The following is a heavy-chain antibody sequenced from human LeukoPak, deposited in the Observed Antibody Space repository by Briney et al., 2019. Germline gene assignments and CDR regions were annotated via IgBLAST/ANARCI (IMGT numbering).Heavy chain of an antibody. CDR2: INPVGGST. V-gene: IGHV1-46*01. J-gene: IGHJ4*02. D-gene: IGHD6-19*01. CDR1: GYTFANYY. Sequence: ASVKVSCKSSGYTFANYYLHWVRQAPGQGLEWMGIINPVGGSTTYTQKLQGRVTMTRDTSTSTVYMDLSSLRSEDTAVYYCARGGSLAAAPHLYYFDYWGQGSLVTVSS. CDR3: ARGGSLAAAPHLYYFDY.